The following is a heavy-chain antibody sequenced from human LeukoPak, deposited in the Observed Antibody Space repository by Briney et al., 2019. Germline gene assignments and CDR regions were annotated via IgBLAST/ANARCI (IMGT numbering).Heavy chain of an antibody. CDR1: SSSIITNHY. CDR3: ARGGQWLPFDY. V-gene: IGHV4-38-2*01. J-gene: IGHJ4*02. D-gene: IGHD6-19*01. Sequence: SETLSLTCAVSSSSIITNHYWAWIRQPPGKGLQWIGNIYHSGITYYSPSLMSRVTMSVDTSKNQFSLKLSSVTAADTAVYYCARGGQWLPFDYWGQGTLFTVSS. CDR2: IYHSGIT.